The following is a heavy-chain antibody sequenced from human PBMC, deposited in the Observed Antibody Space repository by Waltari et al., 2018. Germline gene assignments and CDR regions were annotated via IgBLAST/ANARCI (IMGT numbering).Heavy chain of an antibody. CDR2: ISRSGSNI. J-gene: IGHJ4*02. CDR1: GFVFSDLN. Sequence: EVQLVESGGGPVKPGGSLRLSCAASGFVFSDLNMIWVRQAPGEGLEWGSCISRSGSNIYYADSVKGRCTISRDNDKNTLFLQMDSLTAEDTAVYYCARDVGLGKPDYWGQGTLVTVSS. CDR3: ARDVGLGKPDY. V-gene: IGHV3-21*06. D-gene: IGHD7-27*01.